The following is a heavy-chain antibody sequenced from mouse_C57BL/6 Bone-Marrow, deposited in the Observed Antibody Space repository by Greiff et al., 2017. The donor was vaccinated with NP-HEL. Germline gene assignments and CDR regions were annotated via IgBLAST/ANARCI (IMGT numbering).Heavy chain of an antibody. CDR2: IYPRSGNT. Sequence: VQVVESGAELARPGASVKLSCKASGYTFTSYGISWAKQRTGQGLEWIGEIYPRSGNTYYNEKFKGKATLTADKSSSTAYMELRSLTSEDSAVYFCARRNAYFDYWGQGTTLTVSS. CDR3: ARRNAYFDY. J-gene: IGHJ2*01. CDR1: GYTFTSYG. V-gene: IGHV1-81*01.